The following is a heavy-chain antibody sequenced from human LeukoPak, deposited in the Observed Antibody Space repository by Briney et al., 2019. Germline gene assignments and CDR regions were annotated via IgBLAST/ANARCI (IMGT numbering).Heavy chain of an antibody. V-gene: IGHV1-18*01. CDR3: ARDDCSGGSCYYVCVY. Sequence: GASVKVSCKASGYTFTSYGISWVRQAPGQGLEWRGWISAYNGNTNYAQKLQGRVTMTTDTSTSTAYMELRSLRSDDTAVYYCARDDCSGGSCYYVCVYWGQGTLVTVSS. CDR1: GYTFTSYG. D-gene: IGHD2-15*01. CDR2: ISAYNGNT. J-gene: IGHJ4*02.